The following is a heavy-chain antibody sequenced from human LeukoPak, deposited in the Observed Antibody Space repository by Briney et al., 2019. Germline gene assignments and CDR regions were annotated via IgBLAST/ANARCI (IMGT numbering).Heavy chain of an antibody. D-gene: IGHD3-9*01. J-gene: IGHJ5*02. V-gene: IGHV4-59*12. CDR1: GGSISSYY. CDR3: ARDHYDILTGYGSWFDP. Sequence: PSETLSLTCTVSGGSISSYYWSWIRQPPGKGLEWIGYIYYSGSTYYNPSLKSRVTISVDTSKNQFSLKLSSVTAADTAVYYCARDHYDILTGYGSWFDPWGQGTLVTVSS. CDR2: IYYSGST.